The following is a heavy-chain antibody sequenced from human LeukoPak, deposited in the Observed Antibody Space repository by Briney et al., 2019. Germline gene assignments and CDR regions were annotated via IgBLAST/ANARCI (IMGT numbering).Heavy chain of an antibody. D-gene: IGHD1-26*01. CDR1: GFTFSSYA. CDR2: ISGSGGST. J-gene: IGHJ3*02. V-gene: IGHV3-23*01. CDR3: AKDWRELLRMNDAFDI. Sequence: GGSLRLSCAASGFTFSSYAMSWVRQAPGKGLEWVSAISGSGGSTYYADSVKGRFTISRDNSKNTLYLQMNSLRAEDTAVYYCAKDWRELLRMNDAFDIWGQGTMVTVSS.